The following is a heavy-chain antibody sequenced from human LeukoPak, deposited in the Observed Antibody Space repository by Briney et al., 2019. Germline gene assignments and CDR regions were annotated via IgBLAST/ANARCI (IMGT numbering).Heavy chain of an antibody. CDR2: IYYSGST. CDR1: GDSISNYY. J-gene: IGHJ6*02. Sequence: SETLSLTCTVSGDSISNYYWSWIRQPPGKGLEWIGYIYYSGSTNYSPSLKSRVTISVDTSKNQFSLRLNSVTAADTAVYYCARVDGTAYYAMDVWGQGTTVTVSS. CDR3: ARVDGTAYYAMDV. D-gene: IGHD2-21*02. V-gene: IGHV4-59*01.